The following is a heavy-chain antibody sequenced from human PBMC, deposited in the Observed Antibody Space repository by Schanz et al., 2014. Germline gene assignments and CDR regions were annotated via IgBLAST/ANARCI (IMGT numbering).Heavy chain of an antibody. J-gene: IGHJ4*02. CDR3: ARGRTFDY. Sequence: QVQLVQSGAEVKKPGSSMKVSCKASGGTFSTYPINWLRQAPGQGLEWMGRIIPIHGIANYAQKFQGRVTNTADKSTSTAYMDLSSLRPEDTAVYYCARGRTFDYWGQGTLVTVSS. CDR2: IIPIHGIA. V-gene: IGHV1-69*02. CDR1: GGTFSTYP.